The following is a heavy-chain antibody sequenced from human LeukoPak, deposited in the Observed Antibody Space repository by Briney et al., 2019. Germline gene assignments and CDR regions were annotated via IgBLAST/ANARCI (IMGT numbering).Heavy chain of an antibody. CDR2: IYYSGST. CDR3: ARGGYYDSSGYSYTNWFDP. Sequence: SETLSLTCTVSGGSISSYYWSWIRQPPWKGLEWIGYIYYSGSTNYNPSLKSRVTISVDTSKNQFSLKLSSVTAADTAVYYCARGGYYDSSGYSYTNWFDPWGQGTLVTVSS. V-gene: IGHV4-59*08. D-gene: IGHD3-22*01. CDR1: GGSISSYY. J-gene: IGHJ5*02.